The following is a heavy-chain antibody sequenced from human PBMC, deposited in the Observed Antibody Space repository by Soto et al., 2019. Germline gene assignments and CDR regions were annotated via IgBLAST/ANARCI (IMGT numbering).Heavy chain of an antibody. J-gene: IGHJ5*02. Sequence: QVHLVESGGGVVQPGRSLRLSCAASGFTFSTFPLHWVRQAPGEGLEWVALISHDGRIEKYADSVKGRFTISRDNSKNPLYMQMDSLRLEDTGVYYCARDGLPDDFRSGGYWFDPWGQGTQVTVSS. CDR2: ISHDGRIE. V-gene: IGHV3-30-3*01. CDR1: GFTFSTFP. D-gene: IGHD3-3*01. CDR3: ARDGLPDDFRSGGYWFDP.